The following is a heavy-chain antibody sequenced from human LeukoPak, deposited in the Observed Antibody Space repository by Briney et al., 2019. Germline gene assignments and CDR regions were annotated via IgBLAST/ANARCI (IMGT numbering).Heavy chain of an antibody. V-gene: IGHV5-51*01. Sequence: GESLKISCKASEYSFTTYWIAWVRQMPGKGLEWMGIIYPGDSDIRYSPSFQGQVTISADKSISTAYLQWSSLKASDTAMYYCARQEYCSGGSCYTWFDPWGQGTLVTVSS. D-gene: IGHD2-15*01. CDR2: IYPGDSDI. J-gene: IGHJ5*02. CDR3: ARQEYCSGGSCYTWFDP. CDR1: EYSFTTYW.